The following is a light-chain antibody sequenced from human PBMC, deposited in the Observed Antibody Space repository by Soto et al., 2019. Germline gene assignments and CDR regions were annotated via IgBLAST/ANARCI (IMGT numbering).Light chain of an antibody. CDR3: QQYHKWPIT. CDR2: RAS. Sequence: EIVLTQSPYTLSLSPWERATVSCRASQSVSRSNLAWYQHKPGQAPRLLIYRASTRAPGVPARFSGSGSGIEFTLTISSLQSEDFAVYYCQQYHKWPITFGQGTRLEIK. CDR1: QSVSRSN. J-gene: IGKJ5*01. V-gene: IGKV3-15*01.